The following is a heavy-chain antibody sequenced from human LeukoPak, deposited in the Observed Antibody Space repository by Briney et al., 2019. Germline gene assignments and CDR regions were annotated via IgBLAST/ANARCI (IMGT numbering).Heavy chain of an antibody. V-gene: IGHV1-2*06. CDR3: AREGSGYTYGRGSYFDY. J-gene: IGHJ4*01. CDR2: INPNSGDT. Sequence: VXVSCKASGYTLTVYYIHWVRQAPGQGLEWMGRINPNSGDTNFAQKFQGRVTMTRDTSISTAYMDLSGLRPDDTAVYYCAREGSGYTYGRGSYFDYWGHGILVTVSS. CDR1: GYTLTVYY. D-gene: IGHD5-18*01.